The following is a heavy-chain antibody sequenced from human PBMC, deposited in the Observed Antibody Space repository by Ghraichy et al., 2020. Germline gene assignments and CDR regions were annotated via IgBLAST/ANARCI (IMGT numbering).Heavy chain of an antibody. J-gene: IGHJ6*02. CDR1: GVSITSYY. D-gene: IGHD3-10*02. CDR2: ISYSGST. CDR3: ARVSVFGDTNQRYGLDV. Sequence: SETLSLTCVVSGVSITSYYWSWIRQPPGKGLEWIAYISYSGSTNYSPSLKSRVTTSVDTSKNQFSLKLSSVTAADTAVYYCARVSVFGDTNQRYGLDVWGQGTTVTVSS. V-gene: IGHV4-59*01.